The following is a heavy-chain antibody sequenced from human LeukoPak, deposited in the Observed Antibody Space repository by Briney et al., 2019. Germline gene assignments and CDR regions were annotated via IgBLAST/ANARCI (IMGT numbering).Heavy chain of an antibody. CDR3: ARENYGSGSYYPFDY. D-gene: IGHD3-10*01. CDR2: ISAYNGNT. Sequence: GASVKVSCKASGYTFTSYGISWVRQAPGQGLEWMGWISAYNGNTNYAQKLQSRVTMTTDTSTSTAYMELRSLRSDDTAVYYCARENYGSGSYYPFDYWGQGTLVTVSS. J-gene: IGHJ4*02. V-gene: IGHV1-18*01. CDR1: GYTFTSYG.